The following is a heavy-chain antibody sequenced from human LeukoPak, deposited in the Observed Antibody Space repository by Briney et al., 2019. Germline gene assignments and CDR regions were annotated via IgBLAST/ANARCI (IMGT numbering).Heavy chain of an antibody. D-gene: IGHD6-19*01. CDR1: KVTFSSYE. V-gene: IGHV3-21*01. CDR3: AGDRWGSGWYIAWFDP. CDR2: ISSSSSYI. J-gene: IGHJ5*02. Sequence: GGSLRLSCAASKVTFSSYEMNWVRQAPGKGLEWVSSISSSSSYIYYADSVKGRFTISRDNAKNSLYLQMNSLRAEDTAVYYCAGDRWGSGWYIAWFDPWGQGTLVTVSS.